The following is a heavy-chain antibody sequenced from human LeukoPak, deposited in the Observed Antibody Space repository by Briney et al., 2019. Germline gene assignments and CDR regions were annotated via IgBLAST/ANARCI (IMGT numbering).Heavy chain of an antibody. CDR2: ISSSSSYI. Sequence: GGSLRLSCAASGFTFSSYSMNWVRQAPGKGLEWVSSISSSSSYIYYADSVKGRFTISRDNAKNSLYLQMNSLRAEDTAVYYCASTGGSVTTWYYYYGMDVWGQGTTVTVSS. CDR1: GFTFSSYS. D-gene: IGHD4-11*01. CDR3: ASTGGSVTTWYYYYGMDV. V-gene: IGHV3-21*01. J-gene: IGHJ6*02.